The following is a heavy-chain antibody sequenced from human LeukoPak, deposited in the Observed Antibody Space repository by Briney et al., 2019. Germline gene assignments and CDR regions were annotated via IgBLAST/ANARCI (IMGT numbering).Heavy chain of an antibody. CDR1: GFTFSSYA. J-gene: IGHJ3*02. V-gene: IGHV3-23*01. CDR2: ISGSGGST. D-gene: IGHD3-22*01. Sequence: PGGSLRLSCAASGFTFSSYAMSWVRQAPGKGLEWVSAISGSGGSTYYADPVKGRFTISRDNSKNTLYLQMNSLRAEDTAVYYCAKEGYYDSSGYYLSFSAFDIWGQGTMVTVSS. CDR3: AKEGYYDSSGYYLSFSAFDI.